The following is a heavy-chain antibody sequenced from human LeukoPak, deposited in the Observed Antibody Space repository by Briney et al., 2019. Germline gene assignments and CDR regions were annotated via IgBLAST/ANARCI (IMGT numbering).Heavy chain of an antibody. Sequence: ASVKVSCKASGYTFTGYYMHWVRQAPGQGLEWMGIINPSGGSTRYAQKFQGRVTMTRDTSTSTVYMELSSLRSEDTAVYYCARDRCSTSCYDYWGQGTLVTVSS. D-gene: IGHD2-2*01. CDR1: GYTFTGYY. CDR3: ARDRCSTSCYDY. J-gene: IGHJ4*02. CDR2: INPSGGST. V-gene: IGHV1-46*01.